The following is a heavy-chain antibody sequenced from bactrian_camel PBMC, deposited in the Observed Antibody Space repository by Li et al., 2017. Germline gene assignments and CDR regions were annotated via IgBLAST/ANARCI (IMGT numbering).Heavy chain of an antibody. V-gene: IGHV3S14*01. J-gene: IGHJ4*01. D-gene: IGHD6*01. Sequence: HVQLVESGGGSVQAGGSVTLSCVSSGFIFSMCAMGWYRQAPGKGLEWVTTIGISSVGGKTYYAESFQGRFTISRDNANNVVYLQMNNLKSEDTALYYCTTDFYWYARYRVLFGHWGQGTQVTVS. CDR1: GFIFSMCA. CDR2: ISSVGGKT. CDR3: TTDFYWYARYRVLFGH.